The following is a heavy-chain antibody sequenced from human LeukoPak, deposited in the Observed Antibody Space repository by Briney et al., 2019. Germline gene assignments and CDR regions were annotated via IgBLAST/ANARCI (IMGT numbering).Heavy chain of an antibody. V-gene: IGHV3-23*01. J-gene: IGHJ3*02. D-gene: IGHD4-17*01. CDR2: ILSDGGGT. CDR3: ARDRNGDYVGAFEM. CDR1: GFTFSNYA. Sequence: GGSLRLSCAASGFTFSNYAMMWVRQAPGRGLEWVSVILSDGGGTLYADSVKGRFTISRDNSKNTLFLQMNNMRAEDTAVYYCARDRNGDYVGAFEMWGPGTRVTVS.